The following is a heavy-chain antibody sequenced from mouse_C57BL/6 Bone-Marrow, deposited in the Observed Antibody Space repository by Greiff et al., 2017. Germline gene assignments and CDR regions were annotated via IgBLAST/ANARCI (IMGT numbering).Heavy chain of an antibody. CDR2: IYPGNSDT. V-gene: IGHV1-5*01. CDR3: TIHAYPGAY. CDR1: GYTCTSYW. J-gene: IGHJ3*01. Sequence: EVQLQQSGTVRARPGASVKMSCKTSGYTCTSYWMHWVKQGPGQGLEWIGAIYPGNSDTSYNQKFKGKAKLTAVTSASTAYMELSSLTNYDSSVYHRTIHAYPGAYSGQVPLVSVSP.